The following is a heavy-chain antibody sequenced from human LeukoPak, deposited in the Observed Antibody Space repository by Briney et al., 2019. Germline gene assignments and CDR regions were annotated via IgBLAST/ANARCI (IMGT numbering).Heavy chain of an antibody. D-gene: IGHD3-16*02. V-gene: IGHV4-59*01. CDR3: ARVYYDYVWGSYRGQHFDY. CDR1: GGSITSYY. CDR2: IYYAGST. Sequence: SETLSLTCTVSGGSITSYYWSWIRQPPGKGLEWIGYIYYAGSTNYNPSLRSRVTISVDRSRNQFSLKLSSVTAADTAVYYCARVYYDYVWGSYRGQHFDYWGQGTLVTVSS. J-gene: IGHJ4*02.